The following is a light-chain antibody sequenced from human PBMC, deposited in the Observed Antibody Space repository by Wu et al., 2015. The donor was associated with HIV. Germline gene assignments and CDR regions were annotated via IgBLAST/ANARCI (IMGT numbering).Light chain of an antibody. J-gene: IGKJ4*01. CDR1: QSISSSY. CDR2: ATS. CDR3: QQYGSSLSLT. Sequence: LLTQSPGTLSLSPGERATLSCRASQSISSSYLAWYQQKPGQAPRLLIFATSRRATDIPDRFSGSGSGTDFTLTISRLEPEDFAVYYCQQYGSSLSLTFGGGTKVEIK. V-gene: IGKV3-20*01.